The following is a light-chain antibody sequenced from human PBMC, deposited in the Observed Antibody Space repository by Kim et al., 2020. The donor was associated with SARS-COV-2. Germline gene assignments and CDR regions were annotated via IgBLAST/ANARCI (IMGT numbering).Light chain of an antibody. CDR2: TAS. CDR1: QGINNY. V-gene: IGKV1-9*01. CDR3: QQYNSYPRT. J-gene: IGKJ2*01. Sequence: ASVGDRVTITCRASQGINNYLAWYQQKPGTAPKLLIFTASTLQSGVPSRFSGSGSRTEFTLTISSLQPEDFATYYCQQYNSYPRTFGQGTKVDIK.